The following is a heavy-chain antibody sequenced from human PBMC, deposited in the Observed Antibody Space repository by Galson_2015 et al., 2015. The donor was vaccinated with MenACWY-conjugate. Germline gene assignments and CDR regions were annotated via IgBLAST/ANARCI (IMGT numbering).Heavy chain of an antibody. CDR1: GGSINSENYW. Sequence: ETLSLTCTVSGGSINSENYWWAWIRQPPGKGLEWIGSIYYSGNTHYNPSLESRVTMSVDTSKNQFSLKLRSVTASDTAVYYCARLPRGITFIVVAPWGQGTLVTVSS. J-gene: IGHJ5*02. CDR2: IYYSGNT. D-gene: IGHD3-22*01. CDR3: ARLPRGITFIVVAP. V-gene: IGHV4-39*01.